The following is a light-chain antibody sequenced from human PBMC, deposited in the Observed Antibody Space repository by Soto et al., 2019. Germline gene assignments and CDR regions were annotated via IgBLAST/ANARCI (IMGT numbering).Light chain of an antibody. J-gene: IGKJ1*01. CDR3: QQYGSSGT. Sequence: IVLTQSPGTLSLSPVERATLSGMASQSVSNNYLAWYQQKPGQAPRLLIYGASNRATGIPDRFSGSGSGTDFTLTISRLEPEDFAVYYCQQYGSSGTFGQGTKVDI. CDR2: GAS. V-gene: IGKV3-20*01. CDR1: QSVSNNY.